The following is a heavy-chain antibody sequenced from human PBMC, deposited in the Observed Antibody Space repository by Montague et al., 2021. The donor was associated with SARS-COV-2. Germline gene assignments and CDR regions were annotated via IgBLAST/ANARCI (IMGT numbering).Heavy chain of an antibody. CDR2: TYYRYRWLD. Sequence: CAISGDSVFGDNVSWKWLRQSPSRGLEWLGRTYYRYRWLDHYEVPMKGRISIKAATSKNQLSLLLDSVTPEDPAVYYCARGDGLGPYTGYAFDIWGQGTLVTVSS. V-gene: IGHV6-1*01. CDR3: ARGDGLGPYTGYAFDI. CDR1: GDSVFGDNVS. D-gene: IGHD3-16*01. J-gene: IGHJ3*02.